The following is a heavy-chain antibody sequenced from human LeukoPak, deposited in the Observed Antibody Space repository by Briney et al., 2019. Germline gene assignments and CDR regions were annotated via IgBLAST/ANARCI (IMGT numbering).Heavy chain of an antibody. V-gene: IGHV4-34*01. D-gene: IGHD2-21*01. CDR2: INHSGST. CDR3: ARPIVVVPLRAFDI. CDR1: GGSFSGYY. Sequence: PSETLSLTCAVYGGSFSGYYWSWIRQPPEKGLEWIGEINHSGSTNYNPSLKSRVTISVDTSKNQFSLKLSSVTAADTAVYYCARPIVVVPLRAFDIWGQGTMVTVSS. J-gene: IGHJ3*02.